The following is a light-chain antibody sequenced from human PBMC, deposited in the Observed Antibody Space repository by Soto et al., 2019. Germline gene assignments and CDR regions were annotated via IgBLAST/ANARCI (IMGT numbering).Light chain of an antibody. J-gene: IGLJ3*02. Sequence: QSVLTQPPSASGTPGQRVTISCSGSSSNIGGNYVSWYQQFPGTAPKLLIYGNTQRPSGVPDRFSGSKSGTSASLAISGLRSEDGGDYYCASWEDSLNGWVIGGGTKLTVL. CDR3: ASWEDSLNGWV. CDR1: SSNIGGNY. V-gene: IGLV1-47*02. CDR2: GNT.